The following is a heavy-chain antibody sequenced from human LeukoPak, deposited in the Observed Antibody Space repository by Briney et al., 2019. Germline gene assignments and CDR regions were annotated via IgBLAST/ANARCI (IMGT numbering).Heavy chain of an antibody. CDR2: ISGSGGST. D-gene: IGHD5-12*01. CDR3: ASLMVATTGGDY. Sequence: PGRSLRLSCAASGFTFSSYAMSWVRQAPGKGLEWVSAISGSGGSTYYADSVKGRFTISRDNAKNTLYLQMNSLRAEDTAVYYCASLMVATTGGDYWGQGTLVTVSS. CDR1: GFTFSSYA. J-gene: IGHJ4*02. V-gene: IGHV3-23*01.